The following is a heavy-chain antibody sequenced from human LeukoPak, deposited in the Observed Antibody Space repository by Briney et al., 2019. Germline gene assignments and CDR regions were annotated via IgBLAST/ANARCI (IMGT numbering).Heavy chain of an antibody. V-gene: IGHV4-30-4*01. CDR1: GGSISSGDYY. Sequence: SETLSLTCTVSGGSISSGDYYWSWIRQPPGKGLEWIGYIYYSGSTYYNPSLKSRVTISEDTSKNQFSLKLSSVTAADTAVYYCARAKYYYDSSGSYPDAFDIWGQGTMVTVSS. D-gene: IGHD3-22*01. J-gene: IGHJ3*02. CDR2: IYYSGST. CDR3: ARAKYYYDSSGSYPDAFDI.